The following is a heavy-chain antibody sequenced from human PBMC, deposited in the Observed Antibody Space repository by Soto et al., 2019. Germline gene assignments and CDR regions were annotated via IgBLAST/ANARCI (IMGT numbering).Heavy chain of an antibody. J-gene: IGHJ4*02. V-gene: IGHV4-4*02. CDR2: AYHNGLT. CDR3: ARDAAVTGESDRFDY. Sequence: SETLSLTCAVSGDSVTSNVWWSWVRPPPGKGLEWIGEAYHNGLTDYNPTLKSRVTMSVDTSKNEFSLKLTSLTAADTAIYYCARDAAVTGESDRFDYWGQGTLVTVSS. CDR1: GDSVTSNVW. D-gene: IGHD6-19*01.